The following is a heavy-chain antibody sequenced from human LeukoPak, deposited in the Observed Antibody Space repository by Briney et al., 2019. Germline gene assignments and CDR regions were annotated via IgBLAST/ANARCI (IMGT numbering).Heavy chain of an antibody. CDR1: GFSFSSYS. Sequence: PGGSLRLSCAASGFSFSSYSMNWVRQAPGKGLEWVSSISSGSSYIFYADLVQGRFTISRDNAKNSLYLQMNSLRAEDRAVYYCARGGSGRTQDDTFGVWGQGTMVTVSS. CDR3: ARGGSGRTQDDTFGV. CDR2: ISSGSSYI. J-gene: IGHJ3*01. D-gene: IGHD3-10*01. V-gene: IGHV3-21*01.